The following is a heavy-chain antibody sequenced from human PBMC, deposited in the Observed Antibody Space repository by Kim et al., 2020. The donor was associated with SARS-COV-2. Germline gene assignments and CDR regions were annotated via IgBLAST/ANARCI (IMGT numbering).Heavy chain of an antibody. J-gene: IGHJ4*02. D-gene: IGHD2-2*01. Sequence: SVKGRFTISRDNSKNPLYLQMNSLRAEDTAVYYCARDRDVVVPAAMYLDYWGQGTLVTVSS. CDR3: ARDRDVVVPAAMYLDY. V-gene: IGHV3-30*07.